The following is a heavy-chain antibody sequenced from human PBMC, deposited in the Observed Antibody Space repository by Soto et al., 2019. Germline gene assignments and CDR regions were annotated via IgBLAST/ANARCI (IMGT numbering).Heavy chain of an antibody. CDR1: GGTVNSGSYY. CDR2: IYYSGRI. Sequence: QVQLQESGPGLVKPSETLSLSCTVSGGTVNSGSYYWSWIRQPPGKGLEWIGYIYYSGRINYNPSLKSRVTISADTSKNQFSLKRSSVTAADTAVYYCSRDPGYDSSGYFVDYWGQGTLVTVSS. CDR3: SRDPGYDSSGYFVDY. D-gene: IGHD3-22*01. V-gene: IGHV4-61*01. J-gene: IGHJ4*02.